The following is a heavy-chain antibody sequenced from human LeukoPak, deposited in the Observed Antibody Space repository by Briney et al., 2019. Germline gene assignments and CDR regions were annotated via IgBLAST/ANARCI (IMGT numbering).Heavy chain of an antibody. CDR2: ISSSSSYI. V-gene: IGHV3-21*01. D-gene: IGHD3-10*01. Sequence: PGGSLRLSCAASGFTFSSYSMNWVRQAPGKGLEWVSSISSSSSYIYYADSVKGRFTISRDNAKNSLYLQMNSLRAEDTAVYYCARVGEGSRELLWFGELLPPYFDYWGQGTLVTVSS. CDR3: ARVGEGSRELLWFGELLPPYFDY. CDR1: GFTFSSYS. J-gene: IGHJ4*02.